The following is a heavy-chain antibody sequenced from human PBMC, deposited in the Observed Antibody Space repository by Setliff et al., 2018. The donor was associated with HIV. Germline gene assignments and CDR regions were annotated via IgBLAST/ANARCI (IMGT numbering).Heavy chain of an antibody. CDR1: GNTLRNNA. J-gene: IGHJ4*02. D-gene: IGHD3-9*01. CDR2: LIPVLGEP. V-gene: IGHV1-69*11. Sequence: GASVKVSCKASGNTLRNNAIGWVRQAPGQGLEWMGSLIPVLGEPHYAQSFQGRVTISADESTNTAHMELRSLTSEDTAAYYCTSGCLIGGSGPCRNFEFWGQGTLVTVSS. CDR3: TSGCLIGGSGPCRNFEF.